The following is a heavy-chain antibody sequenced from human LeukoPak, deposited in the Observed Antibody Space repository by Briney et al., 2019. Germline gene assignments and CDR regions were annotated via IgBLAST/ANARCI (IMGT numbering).Heavy chain of an antibody. CDR1: GFTFSSYA. V-gene: IGHV3-30*04. CDR2: ISYDGSNK. CDR3: ARAYSIAAAVGRFDP. D-gene: IGHD6-13*01. Sequence: PGGSLRLSCAASGFTFSSYAMHWVRQAPGKGLEWVAVISYDGSNKYYADFVKGRFTISRDNSKNTLYLQMNSLRAEDTAVYYCARAYSIAAAVGRFDPWGQGTLVTVSS. J-gene: IGHJ5*02.